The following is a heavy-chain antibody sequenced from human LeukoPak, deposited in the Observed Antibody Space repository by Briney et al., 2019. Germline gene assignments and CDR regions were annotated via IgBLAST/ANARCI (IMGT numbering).Heavy chain of an antibody. CDR1: GGSISSGGYY. D-gene: IGHD6-13*01. V-gene: IGHV4-31*03. Sequence: PSETLSLTCTVSGGSISSGGYYWSWIRRHPGKGMEWIGYIYYSGSTYYNPSLKSRVTISVDTSKNQFSLKLSSVTAADTAVYYCARDAPLGYSSSWYYFDYWGQGTLVTVSS. J-gene: IGHJ4*02. CDR2: IYYSGST. CDR3: ARDAPLGYSSSWYYFDY.